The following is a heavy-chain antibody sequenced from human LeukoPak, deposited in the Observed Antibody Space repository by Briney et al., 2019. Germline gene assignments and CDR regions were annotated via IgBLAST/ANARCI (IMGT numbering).Heavy chain of an antibody. D-gene: IGHD2-15*01. Sequence: ASVKVSCKASGYTFTAYYMHWVRQAPGQGLEWMGRIADSGATNYVQKFQGRVTMTRDTSISTAYMELSRLRSDDTAVYYCVRDGVAAPEEFDYWGQGTLVTVSS. CDR1: GYTFTAYY. CDR3: VRDGVAAPEEFDY. J-gene: IGHJ4*02. CDR2: IADSGAT. V-gene: IGHV1-2*06.